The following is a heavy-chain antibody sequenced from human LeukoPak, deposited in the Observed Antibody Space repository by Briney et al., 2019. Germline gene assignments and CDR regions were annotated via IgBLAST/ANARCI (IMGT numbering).Heavy chain of an antibody. CDR1: GFTFSNAW. CDR2: IKSKTDGGTT. Sequence: GGSLRLSCAASGFTFSNAWMSWVRQAPGKGLEWVGRIKSKTDGGTTDYAAPVKGRFTISRDDSKNTLYPQMNSLKTEDTAVYYCTTDSPRSDFDYWGQGTLVTVSS. CDR3: TTDSPRSDFDY. J-gene: IGHJ4*02. V-gene: IGHV3-15*01.